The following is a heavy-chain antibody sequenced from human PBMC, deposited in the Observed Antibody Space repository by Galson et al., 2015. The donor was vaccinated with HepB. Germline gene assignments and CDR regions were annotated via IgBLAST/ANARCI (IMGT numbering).Heavy chain of an antibody. Sequence: SLRLSCAASGFTVSSNYMSWVRQAPGKGLEWVSVIYSGGSTYYADSVKGRFTISRDNSKNTLYLQMNSLRAEDTAVYYCARDQGYYDILTGYYDAFDIWGQGTMVTVSS. CDR3: ARDQGYYDILTGYYDAFDI. CDR2: IYSGGST. CDR1: GFTVSSNY. V-gene: IGHV3-66*02. D-gene: IGHD3-9*01. J-gene: IGHJ3*02.